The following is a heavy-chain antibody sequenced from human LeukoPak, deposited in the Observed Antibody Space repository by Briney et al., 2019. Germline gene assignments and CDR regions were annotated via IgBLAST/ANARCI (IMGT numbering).Heavy chain of an antibody. D-gene: IGHD3-22*01. CDR1: GGTFSSYA. CDR3: ASGSYDSSGSFDP. V-gene: IGHV1-69*01. Sequence: SVKVSCKASGGTFSSYAISWVRQAPGQGLEWMGGIIPIFGTANYAQKFQGRVTITADESTSTAYMELSSLRSEDTAVYYCASGSYDSSGSFDPWGRGTLVTVSS. CDR2: IIPIFGTA. J-gene: IGHJ5*02.